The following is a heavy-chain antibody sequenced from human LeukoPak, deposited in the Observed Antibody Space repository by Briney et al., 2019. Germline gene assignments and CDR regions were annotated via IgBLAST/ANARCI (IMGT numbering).Heavy chain of an antibody. J-gene: IGHJ4*02. Sequence: GGSLRLSCAASGFTFRNYWMSWVRQVPRKGLEWVANINQDGGETYYVDSVQGRFTISRDNAKNSLYLQMNSLRAEATALYSCARAATTGTTDYWGQGTLLTVSS. V-gene: IGHV3-7*01. D-gene: IGHD1-1*01. CDR2: INQDGGET. CDR3: ARAATTGTTDY. CDR1: GFTFRNYW.